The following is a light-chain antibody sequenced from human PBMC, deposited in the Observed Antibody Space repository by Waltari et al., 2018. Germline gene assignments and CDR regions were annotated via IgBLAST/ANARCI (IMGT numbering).Light chain of an antibody. J-gene: IGLJ3*02. CDR2: EDS. CDR3: QSYDSSTNWV. V-gene: IGLV6-57*04. CDR1: SGSIASNF. Sequence: NFVLTQPHSVSESPGKTVTISCTRSSGSIASNFVQWYQQRPGSAPTPVIYEDSHRPSGVPVRFSGSIDSSSNSAYLPIAGLKTEDEADYFCQSYDSSTNWVFGGGTKLTVL.